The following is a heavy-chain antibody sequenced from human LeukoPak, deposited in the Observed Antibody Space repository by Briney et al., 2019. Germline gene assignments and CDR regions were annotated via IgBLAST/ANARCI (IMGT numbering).Heavy chain of an antibody. J-gene: IGHJ6*02. D-gene: IGHD2-15*01. V-gene: IGHV4-31*03. CDR1: AGSISSGAYY. Sequence: PSETLSLTCPVSAGSISSGAYYCSWIRQHPGKGLEGIGYIYYRRTTYYNPSLKSRVTISVDTSKTQFSLTLTSVTAADTAVYYCARAGSGYCSGGSCYSIHYYYGMDVSGQGTTVTVSS. CDR3: ARAGSGYCSGGSCYSIHYYYGMDV. CDR2: IYYRRTT.